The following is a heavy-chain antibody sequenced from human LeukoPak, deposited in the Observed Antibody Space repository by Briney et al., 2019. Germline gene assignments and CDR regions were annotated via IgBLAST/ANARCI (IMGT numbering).Heavy chain of an antibody. D-gene: IGHD6-13*01. V-gene: IGHV4-34*01. CDR1: GGSFSGYY. CDR3: ARGVYIAAAQYAY. Sequence: SETLSLTCAVYGGSFSGYYWSWIRQPPGKGLEWIGEINHSGSTNYNPSFKSRVTISVDTSKNQFSLKLSSVTAADTAVYYCARGVYIAAAQYAYWGQGTLVTVSS. J-gene: IGHJ4*02. CDR2: INHSGST.